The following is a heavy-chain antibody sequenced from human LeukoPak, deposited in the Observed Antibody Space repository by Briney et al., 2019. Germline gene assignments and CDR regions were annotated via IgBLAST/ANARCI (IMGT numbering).Heavy chain of an antibody. D-gene: IGHD4-23*01. V-gene: IGHV4-61*02. Sequence: SETLPLTCTVSGGSISSGSYYWSWIRQPAGKGLEWIGRIYTSGSTNYNPSLKSRVTISVDTSKNQFSLKLSSVTAADTAVYYCARDLRGGGFDYWGQGTLVTVSS. J-gene: IGHJ4*02. CDR2: IYTSGST. CDR1: GGSISSGSYY. CDR3: ARDLRGGGFDY.